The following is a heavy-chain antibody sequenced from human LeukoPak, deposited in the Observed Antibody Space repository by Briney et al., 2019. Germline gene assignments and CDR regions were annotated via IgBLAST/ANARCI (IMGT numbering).Heavy chain of an antibody. V-gene: IGHV1-3*01. Sequence: ASVKVSCKASGYTFSGYAIHWVRQAPGQRFEWMGWIDADNGDTRYSQKFQGRVTITRDTSASTVYMELSSLRSEDTAVYYCARDQNPMIAAPFDYWGQGTLVTVSS. CDR3: ARDQNPMIAAPFDY. J-gene: IGHJ4*02. CDR2: IDADNGDT. CDR1: GYTFSGYA. D-gene: IGHD3-22*01.